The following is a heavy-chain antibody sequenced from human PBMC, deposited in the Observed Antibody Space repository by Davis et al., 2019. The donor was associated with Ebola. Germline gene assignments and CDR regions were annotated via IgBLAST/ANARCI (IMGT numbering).Heavy chain of an antibody. V-gene: IGHV6-1*01. CDR2: TYYNSKWYN. J-gene: IGHJ4*02. Sequence: HSQTLSLTCAISGDSVSGGSAAWHWIRQSPSRGLEWLGRTYYNSKWYNDYAVSVKSRITINPDTSKNQFSLHLNSVTPGNTAVYYCARGWLRTGFDYWGQGTLVTVSS. CDR1: GDSVSGGSAA. D-gene: IGHD3/OR15-3a*01. CDR3: ARGWLRTGFDY.